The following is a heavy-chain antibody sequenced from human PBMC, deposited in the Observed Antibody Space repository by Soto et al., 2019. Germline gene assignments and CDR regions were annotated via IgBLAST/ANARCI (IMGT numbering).Heavy chain of an antibody. CDR2: IYYSGST. CDR1: GGSVSSGSYY. V-gene: IGHV4-61*01. CDR3: ARDRDYGGNAVGFDY. D-gene: IGHD4-17*01. Sequence: SETLSLTCTVSGGSVSSGSYYWSWIRQPPGKGLEWIGYIYYSGSTNYNPSLKSRVTISVDTSKNQFSLKLSSVTAADTAVYYCARDRDYGGNAVGFDYWGQGTLVTVSS. J-gene: IGHJ4*02.